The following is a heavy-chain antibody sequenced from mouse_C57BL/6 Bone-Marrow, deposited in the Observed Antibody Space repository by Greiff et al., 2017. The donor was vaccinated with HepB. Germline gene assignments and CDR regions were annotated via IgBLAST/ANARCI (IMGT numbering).Heavy chain of an antibody. CDR1: DSEVFPIAY. CDR3: ARGTTVVARYLDV. V-gene: IGHV15-2*01. D-gene: IGHD1-1*01. J-gene: IGHJ1*03. Sequence: SGSELRRPGSSVKLSCKDFDSEVFPIAYMSWVRQKPGHGFEWIGGILPSIGRTIYGEKFEDKATLDAATQSNTAYLELNSLTYEDSAIYYCARGTTVVARYLDVWGTGTTVTVAS. CDR2: ILPSIGRT.